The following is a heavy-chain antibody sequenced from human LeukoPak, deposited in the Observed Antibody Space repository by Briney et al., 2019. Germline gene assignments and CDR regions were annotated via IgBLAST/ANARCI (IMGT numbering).Heavy chain of an antibody. Sequence: GGSLRLSCAASGFTFSSYAMTWVRQAPGKGLAWVSSISGSGGDTYYADSVKGRFTISRDYSKNTLSLQMNSLRAEDTAVYYCAKVGGLLWFGELFFFDYWGQGTLVTVSS. D-gene: IGHD3-10*01. V-gene: IGHV3-23*01. J-gene: IGHJ4*02. CDR3: AKVGGLLWFGELFFFDY. CDR1: GFTFSSYA. CDR2: ISGSGGDT.